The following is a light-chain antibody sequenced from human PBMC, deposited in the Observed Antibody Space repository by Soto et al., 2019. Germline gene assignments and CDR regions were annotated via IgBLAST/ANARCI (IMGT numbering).Light chain of an antibody. CDR2: GAS. CDR1: QSVSSSY. V-gene: IGKV3D-20*02. J-gene: IGKJ5*01. Sequence: EIVLTQSPGTLSLSPGERATLSCRASQSVSSSYLAWYQQKPGQAPRLLIYGASSRATGIQDRFSGSGSGTEFTLAIRSLEPEDFAVYYCKQRSNWITFGQGTRLEIK. CDR3: KQRSNWIT.